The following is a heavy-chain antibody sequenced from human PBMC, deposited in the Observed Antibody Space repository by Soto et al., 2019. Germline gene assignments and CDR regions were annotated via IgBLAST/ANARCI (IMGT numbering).Heavy chain of an antibody. V-gene: IGHV5-10-1*01. CDR2: IDPSDSYT. J-gene: IGHJ6*02. CDR1: GYSFTSYW. D-gene: IGHD2-21*02. CDR3: ARATSFCGGDCYSLSMDV. Sequence: GESLKISCKGSGYSFTSYWISWVRQMPGKGLEWMGRIDPSDSYTNYSPSFQGHVTISADKSISTAYLQWSSLKASDTAMYYCARATSFCGGDCYSLSMDVWGQGTTVTVSS.